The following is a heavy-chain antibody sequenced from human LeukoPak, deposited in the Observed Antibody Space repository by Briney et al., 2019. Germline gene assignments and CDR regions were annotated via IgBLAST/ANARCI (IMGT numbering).Heavy chain of an antibody. V-gene: IGHV1-18*01. J-gene: IGHJ6*02. Sequence: ASVKVSCKASGYTFTTYGISWVRQAPGQGLEWMGWISTYNGNTNSAQKLQDRVTMTTDTSTSTAYMELRSLRSDDTAVYYCARVGTYCSGGSCYWSSYYYYGMDVWGQGTTVTVSS. CDR1: GYTFTTYG. CDR2: ISTYNGNT. D-gene: IGHD2-15*01. CDR3: ARVGTYCSGGSCYWSSYYYYGMDV.